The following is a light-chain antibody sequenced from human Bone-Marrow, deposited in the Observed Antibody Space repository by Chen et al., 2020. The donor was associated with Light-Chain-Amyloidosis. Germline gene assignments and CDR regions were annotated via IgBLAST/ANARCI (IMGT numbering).Light chain of an antibody. Sequence: QSALTQPAAVSGSPAQSLPNLCSGTSSDVVHYNYLSWYQQHPGKAPKILINDVSNRPSGVSNRFSGSKSGNTASLAISGLQAEDEADYYCSSYTSTYTLRFGGGTKLTVL. CDR2: DVS. CDR3: SSYTSTYTLR. J-gene: IGLJ2*01. CDR1: SSDVVHYNY. V-gene: IGLV2-14*03.